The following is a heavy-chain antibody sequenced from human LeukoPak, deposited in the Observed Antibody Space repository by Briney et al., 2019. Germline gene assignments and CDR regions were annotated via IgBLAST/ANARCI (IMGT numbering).Heavy chain of an antibody. CDR3: ARASLYDSSAYYLDY. CDR1: GFTFSSYA. Sequence: GGSLRLSCAASGFTFSSYAMSWVRQAPGKGLEWVSGINWNGGSTAYADSVKGRFTISRDNAKNSLYLQMNSLRAEDTALYYCARASLYDSSAYYLDYWGQGTLVTVSS. CDR2: INWNGGST. D-gene: IGHD3-22*01. J-gene: IGHJ4*02. V-gene: IGHV3-20*04.